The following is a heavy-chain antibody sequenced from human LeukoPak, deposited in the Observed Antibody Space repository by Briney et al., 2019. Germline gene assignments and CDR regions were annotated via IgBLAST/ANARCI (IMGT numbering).Heavy chain of an antibody. J-gene: IGHJ6*04. D-gene: IGHD3-10*01. CDR2: IYHSGST. CDR1: GGSISTSNW. V-gene: IGHV4-4*02. CDR3: AADRITMVRGYGMDV. Sequence: SSETLSLTCAVWGGSISTSNWWSWVRQPPGKGLEWIGEIYHSGSTNYNPSLKSRVTISVDKSKNQFSLKLSSVTAADTAVYYCAADRITMVRGYGMDVWGKGTTVTVSS.